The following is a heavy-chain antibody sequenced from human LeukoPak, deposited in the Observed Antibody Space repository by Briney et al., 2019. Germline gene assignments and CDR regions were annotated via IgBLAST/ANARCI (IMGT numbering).Heavy chain of an antibody. Sequence: SETLSLTCAVYGGSFSGYYWSWIRQPPGKGLEWIGEINHSGSTNYNPSLKSRVTISVDTSKNQFSLKLSSVTAADTAVYYCARGYDFWSGYYRGHWGQGTLVTVSS. V-gene: IGHV4-34*01. J-gene: IGHJ4*02. CDR1: GGSFSGYY. CDR2: INHSGST. CDR3: ARGYDFWSGYYRGH. D-gene: IGHD3-3*01.